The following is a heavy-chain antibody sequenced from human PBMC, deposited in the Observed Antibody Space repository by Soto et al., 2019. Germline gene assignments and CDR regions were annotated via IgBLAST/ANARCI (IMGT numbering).Heavy chain of an antibody. Sequence: SVKVSCTASGGTFRRYAISWVRRAPGQGLEWMGGIIPIFGTANYAQKFQGRVTITADESTSTAYMELSSLRSEETAVYYCARADYGGNPNHYCCMDVWGQGTTVTVS. J-gene: IGHJ6*02. CDR1: GGTFRRYA. D-gene: IGHD4-17*01. CDR2: IIPIFGTA. V-gene: IGHV1-69*01. CDR3: ARADYGGNPNHYCCMDV.